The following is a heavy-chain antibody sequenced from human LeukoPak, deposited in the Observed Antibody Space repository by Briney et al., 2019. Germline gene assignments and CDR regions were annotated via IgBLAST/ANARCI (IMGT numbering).Heavy chain of an antibody. Sequence: ASVKVSCKASRYTVFNYGMNWVRQAPGQGVKWMGWINTKTGNPTYAQGFTGRFVFSLDTSVSTAYLQISSLKAEDTAVYHCARVPNNTGIMGATRAFYYYYYMDVWGKGTTVTVSS. V-gene: IGHV7-4-1*02. CDR1: RYTVFNYG. CDR2: INTKTGNP. CDR3: ARVPNNTGIMGATRAFYYYYYMDV. D-gene: IGHD1-26*01. J-gene: IGHJ6*03.